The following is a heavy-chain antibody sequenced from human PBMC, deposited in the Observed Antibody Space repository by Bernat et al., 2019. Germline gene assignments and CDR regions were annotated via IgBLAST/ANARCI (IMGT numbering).Heavy chain of an antibody. J-gene: IGHJ5*02. CDR1: GFTFSSYW. Sequence: EVHLVESGGGLVQPGGSLRLSCAASGFTFSSYWMNWVRQAPGKGLEWVSSISSSSSYIYYADSVKGRFTISRDNAKNSLYLQMNSLRAEDTAVYYCARASFPSGSYSTWGQGTLVTVSS. D-gene: IGHD1-26*01. V-gene: IGHV3-21*01. CDR2: ISSSSSYI. CDR3: ARASFPSGSYST.